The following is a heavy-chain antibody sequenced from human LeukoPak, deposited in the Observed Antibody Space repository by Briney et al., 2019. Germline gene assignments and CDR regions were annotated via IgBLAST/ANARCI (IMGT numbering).Heavy chain of an antibody. CDR1: GFTFSSYS. J-gene: IGHJ3*02. CDR2: ISSSSSYI. D-gene: IGHD2-21*01. Sequence: GGSLRLSCAASGFTFSSYSMNWVRQAPGKGLEWVSSISSSSSYIYYADSVKGRFTISRDNAKNSLYLQMNSLRAEDTAVYYCARDGKNTIPIRAFDIWGQGTMVTVSS. CDR3: ARDGKNTIPIRAFDI. V-gene: IGHV3-21*01.